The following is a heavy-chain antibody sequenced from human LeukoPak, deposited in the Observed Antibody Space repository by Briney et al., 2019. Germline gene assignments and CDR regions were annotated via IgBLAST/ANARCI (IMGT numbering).Heavy chain of an antibody. CDR2: IYYSGST. Sequence: PSETLSLTCTVSGGSISSSSYYWGWIRQPPGKGLEWIGSIYYSGSTYYNPSLKSRVTISVDTSKSQFSLKLSSVTAADTAVYYCARDPPYYDSSGYSLYFGYWGQGTLVTVSS. D-gene: IGHD3-22*01. CDR1: GGSISSSSYY. J-gene: IGHJ4*02. V-gene: IGHV4-39*07. CDR3: ARDPPYYDSSGYSLYFGY.